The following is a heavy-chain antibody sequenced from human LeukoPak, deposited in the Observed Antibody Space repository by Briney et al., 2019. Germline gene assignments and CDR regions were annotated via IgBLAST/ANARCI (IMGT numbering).Heavy chain of an antibody. V-gene: IGHV4-59*08. CDR3: ARVVPAAMDWYFDL. CDR2: LFDSVNT. CDR1: GGSISSHY. Sequence: MTSETLSLTCTVSGGSISSHYWSWIRQPPGKGLEWIAYLFDSVNTKDNPSLQSRLTLSADTSKNQFSLRLSSVTAADTAVYYCARVVPAAMDWYFDLWGRGTLVTVSS. D-gene: IGHD2-2*01. J-gene: IGHJ2*01.